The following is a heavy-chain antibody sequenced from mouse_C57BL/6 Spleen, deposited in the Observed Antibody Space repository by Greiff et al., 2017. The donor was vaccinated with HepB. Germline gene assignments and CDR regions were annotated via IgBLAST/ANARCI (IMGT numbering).Heavy chain of an antibody. Sequence: QVQLQQPGAELVKPGASVKLSCKASGYTFTSYWMHWVKQRPGRGLEWIGRIDPNSGGTKYNEKFKSKATLTVDKPSSTAYMQISSLTSEDSAVYYCARLYYDYEGGMDYWGQGTSVTVSS. D-gene: IGHD2-4*01. CDR1: GYTFTSYW. CDR2: IDPNSGGT. V-gene: IGHV1-72*01. CDR3: ARLYYDYEGGMDY. J-gene: IGHJ4*01.